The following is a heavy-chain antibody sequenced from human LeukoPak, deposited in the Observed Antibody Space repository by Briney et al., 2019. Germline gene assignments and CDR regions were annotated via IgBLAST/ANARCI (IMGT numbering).Heavy chain of an antibody. Sequence: GASVKVSCKASGYTFTGYYMHWVRQAPGQGLEWMGWINPNSGGTNYAQKFQGRVTMTRDTSISTAYMELSRLRSDDTAVYYCALIYQLLSGPLDYWGQGTLVTVSS. J-gene: IGHJ4*02. V-gene: IGHV1-2*02. CDR3: ALIYQLLSGPLDY. CDR1: GYTFTGYY. D-gene: IGHD2-2*01. CDR2: INPNSGGT.